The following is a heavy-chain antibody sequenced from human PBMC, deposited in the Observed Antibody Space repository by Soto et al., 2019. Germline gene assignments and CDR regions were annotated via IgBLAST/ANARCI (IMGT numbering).Heavy chain of an antibody. CDR2: ISGYGDTT. V-gene: IGHV3-23*01. CDR1: GFNFNSYA. Sequence: EVQLLESGGDLVHPRGSLRLSCTASGFNFNSYAMIWVRQAPGKGLEWVSGISGYGDTTYYAASVKGRFTISRDNSQKMLFLQMNSLRAEDTAMYYCAKVPLVLSNAFDLWGQGTKVTVSS. D-gene: IGHD4-4*01. CDR3: AKVPLVLSNAFDL. J-gene: IGHJ3*01.